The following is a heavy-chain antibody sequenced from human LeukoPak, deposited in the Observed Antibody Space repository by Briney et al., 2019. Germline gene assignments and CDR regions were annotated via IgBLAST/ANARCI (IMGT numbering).Heavy chain of an antibody. CDR2: IYPGDSET. CDR3: ARQSTSSWEN. J-gene: IGHJ4*02. Sequence: EEYVKVSCKGTRYRFTTYWIAWVRQIPRKGMDWMGIIYPGDSETRYSPSFQGHVTISADKSISNAYLQWSSLKAFDTAAYYCARQSTSSWENWGQGTLVTVSS. D-gene: IGHD6-13*01. V-gene: IGHV5-51*01. CDR1: RYRFTTYW.